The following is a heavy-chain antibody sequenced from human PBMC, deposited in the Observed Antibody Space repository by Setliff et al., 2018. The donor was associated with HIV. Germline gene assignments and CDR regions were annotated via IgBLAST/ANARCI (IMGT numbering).Heavy chain of an antibody. Sequence: GGSLRLSCTASGFTFSDSVMHWVRQPPGKGLEWVAAISVDGSGKFYADSVKGRFTISRDNAKNSLYLQMNSLRAEDTAVYYCASNGFWSGYSTILDYWGQGTLVTVSS. CDR1: GFTFSDSV. CDR3: ASNGFWSGYSTILDY. CDR2: ISVDGSGK. D-gene: IGHD3-3*01. J-gene: IGHJ4*02. V-gene: IGHV3-30*07.